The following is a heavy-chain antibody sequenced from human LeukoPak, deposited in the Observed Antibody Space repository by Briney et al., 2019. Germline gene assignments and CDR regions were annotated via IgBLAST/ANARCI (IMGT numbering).Heavy chain of an antibody. V-gene: IGHV4-59*01. J-gene: IGHJ4*02. CDR3: ARAPDLNLVTGYSSSWYVLDY. CDR2: ISYSGST. CDR1: GGSINNYY. D-gene: IGHD6-13*01. Sequence: SETLSLTCTVPGGSINNYYWSWIRQPPGKELEWIGYISYSGSTNYNPSLKSRVTISVDTSKNQFSLKLSSVTAADTAVYYCARAPDLNLVTGYSSSWYVLDYWGQGTLVTVSS.